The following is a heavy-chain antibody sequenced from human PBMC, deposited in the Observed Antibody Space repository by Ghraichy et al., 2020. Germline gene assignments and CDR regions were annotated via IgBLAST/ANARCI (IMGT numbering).Heavy chain of an antibody. CDR3: ARGTPGYCTGGSCYSGYWYFDL. V-gene: IGHV3-23*01. D-gene: IGHD2-15*01. CDR2: ITDSDGTT. J-gene: IGHJ2*01. CDR1: GFSFANYG. Sequence: GGSLRLSCAASGFSFANYGMSWVRQAPGKGLEWVSAITDSDGTTYYADSVKGRFTISRDNSNNTLFLQLDSLRAEDTALYHCARGTPGYCTGGSCYSGYWYFDLWGRGTLVTVSS.